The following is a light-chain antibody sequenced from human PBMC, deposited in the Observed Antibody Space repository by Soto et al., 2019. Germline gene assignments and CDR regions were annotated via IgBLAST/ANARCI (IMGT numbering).Light chain of an antibody. CDR3: QHYGSSLPIT. CDR1: QTISSAY. Sequence: EIVLTQSPGTLSLSPGKRATLSCRASQTISSAYLAWYQQRPGQAPRLLIYGASTRATGIPDRFSGRGSGTDFALTISRLEPEDFAVYHCQHYGSSLPITFGPGTKVDIK. J-gene: IGKJ3*01. V-gene: IGKV3-20*01. CDR2: GAS.